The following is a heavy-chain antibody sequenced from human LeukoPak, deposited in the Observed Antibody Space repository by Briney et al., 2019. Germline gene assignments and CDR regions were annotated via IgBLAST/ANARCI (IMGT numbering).Heavy chain of an antibody. CDR2: IYYSGST. CDR3: ARTPHYYDSSGYYNDY. D-gene: IGHD3-22*01. Sequence: PSETLSLTCTVSGGSISSYYWSWIRQPPGKGLEWIGYIYYSGSTNYNPSLKSRVTISVDTSKNQFSLKLSSVTAADTAVYYCARTPHYYDSSGYYNDYWGQGTLVTVSP. CDR1: GGSISSYY. J-gene: IGHJ4*02. V-gene: IGHV4-59*01.